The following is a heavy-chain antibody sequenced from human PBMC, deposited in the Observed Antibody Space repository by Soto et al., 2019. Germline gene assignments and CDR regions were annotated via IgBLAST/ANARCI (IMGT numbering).Heavy chain of an antibody. D-gene: IGHD5-12*01. Sequence: PSQTLSLTCAIPGDSVSSNPASWNWIRQSPSRGLEWLGRTYFRSKWYNDYAVSVKSRIIINPDTSNNQFSLQLNSVTPEDTAVYFCAKGDNLGPKTGYAFDPWGQGIMVTVSS. CDR3: AKGDNLGPKTGYAFDP. J-gene: IGHJ5*02. CDR1: GDSVSSNPAS. CDR2: TYFRSKWYN. V-gene: IGHV6-1*01.